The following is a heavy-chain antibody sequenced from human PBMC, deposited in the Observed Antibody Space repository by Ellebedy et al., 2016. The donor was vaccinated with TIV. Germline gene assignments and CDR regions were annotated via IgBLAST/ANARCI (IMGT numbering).Heavy chain of an antibody. Sequence: ASVKVSCKASGGIFRGYAISWVRQAPGQGLEWMGGITGVFGTTKYAQKFQDRVTITADESTSTAYMELSSLRSEDTAVYYCTRERNIPGIGGDLFDIWGQGTRVIVSS. CDR2: ITGVFGTT. J-gene: IGHJ3*02. V-gene: IGHV1-69*13. CDR1: GGIFRGYA. D-gene: IGHD1-20*01. CDR3: TRERNIPGIGGDLFDI.